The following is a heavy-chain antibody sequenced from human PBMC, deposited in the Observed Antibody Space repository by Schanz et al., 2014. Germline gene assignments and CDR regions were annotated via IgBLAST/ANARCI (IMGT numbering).Heavy chain of an antibody. CDR2: IKHDGSVK. J-gene: IGHJ4*02. V-gene: IGHV3-7*02. CDR3: VSLTGSPDY. D-gene: IGHD6-13*01. Sequence: EVQLVESGGGLVQPGGSLRLSCTASGFTFSDYWMRWVRQAPGKGPEWVTNIKHDGSVKDYVDSVEGRFTISRDNAKPSLFLQMNSLRVEDTAFSLCVSLTGSPDYWGQGTLVTVSS. CDR1: GFTFSDYW.